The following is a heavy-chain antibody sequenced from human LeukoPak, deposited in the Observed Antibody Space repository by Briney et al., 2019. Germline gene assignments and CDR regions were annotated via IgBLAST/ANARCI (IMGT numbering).Heavy chain of an antibody. CDR1: GYTFTSYA. CDR3: AVLSYDSSGYYYPFDY. CDR2: INTNTGNP. J-gene: IGHJ4*02. Sequence: ASVKVSCKASGYTFTSYAMDWVRQAPGQGLEWMGWINTNTGNPTYAQGFTGRFVFSLDTSVSTAYLQISSLKAEDTAVYYCAVLSYDSSGYYYPFDYWGQGTLVTVSS. D-gene: IGHD3-22*01. V-gene: IGHV7-4-1*02.